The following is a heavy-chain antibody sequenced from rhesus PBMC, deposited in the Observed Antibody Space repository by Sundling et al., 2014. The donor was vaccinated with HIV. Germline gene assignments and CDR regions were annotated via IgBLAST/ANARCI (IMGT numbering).Heavy chain of an antibody. Sequence: QLQLQESGPGLVKPSETLSLSCGVSGGSISSNYWSWVRQTPGKGLEWIGRISGSRGTTAYNPSLKSRVTISTDTSKNQFSLKLNTVTAADTAVYYCMRDRAASITMTVVVGYFDYWGQGVLVTVSS. J-gene: IGHJ4*01. V-gene: IGHV4-173*01. CDR2: ISGSRGTT. CDR1: GGSISSNY. CDR3: MRDRAASITMTVVVGYFDY. D-gene: IGHD3-28*01.